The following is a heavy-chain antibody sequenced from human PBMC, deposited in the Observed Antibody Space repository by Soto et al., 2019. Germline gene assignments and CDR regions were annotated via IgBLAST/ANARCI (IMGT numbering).Heavy chain of an antibody. CDR3: ARVLFPSSSGRGQLSYFDL. V-gene: IGHV3-48*01. Sequence: EVQLVESGGGLVQPGGSLRLSCAASGFTFSSYSMNWVRQAPGKGLEWVSYISSSSSTIYYADSVKGRFTISRDNAKNSLYLQMNSLRAEDTAVYYCARVLFPSSSGRGQLSYFDLWGRGTLVTVSS. D-gene: IGHD6-6*01. CDR2: ISSSSSTI. CDR1: GFTFSSYS. J-gene: IGHJ2*01.